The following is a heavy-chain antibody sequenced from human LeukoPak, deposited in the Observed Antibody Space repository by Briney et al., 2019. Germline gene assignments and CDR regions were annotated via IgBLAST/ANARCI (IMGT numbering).Heavy chain of an antibody. V-gene: IGHV3-30*02. J-gene: IGHJ4*02. Sequence: GGPLRLSCATSEFTFSAYAMHWVRQAPGRGLEWVAFVRYGGNIKYYADSVKGRFTISRDNSKNTLYLQTNSLRPEDTAVYYCTKDLGTEYNIFDYWGQGTLVTVSS. CDR1: EFTFSAYA. CDR2: VRYGGNIK. CDR3: TKDLGTEYNIFDY. D-gene: IGHD3-9*01.